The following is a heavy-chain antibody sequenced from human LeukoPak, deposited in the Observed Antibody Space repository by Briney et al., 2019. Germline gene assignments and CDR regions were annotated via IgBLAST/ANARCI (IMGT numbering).Heavy chain of an antibody. CDR3: ARNGDYDSSGSGFDY. D-gene: IGHD3-22*01. J-gene: IGHJ4*02. V-gene: IGHV1-18*01. CDR1: GYTFTSYG. Sequence: ASVKVSCKASGYTFTSYGISWVRQAPGQGLEWMGWISAYNGNTNYAQKLQGRVTMTTDTSTSTAYMELRSLRSDDTAVYYCARNGDYDSSGSGFDYWGQGTLVTVSS. CDR2: ISAYNGNT.